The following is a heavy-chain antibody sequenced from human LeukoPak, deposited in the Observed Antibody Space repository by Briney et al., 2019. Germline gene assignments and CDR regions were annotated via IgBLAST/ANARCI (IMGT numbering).Heavy chain of an antibody. CDR3: ARYNWNTWFDP. J-gene: IGHJ5*02. V-gene: IGHV4-61*01. Sequence: TTSETLSLTCTVSGDSVSSDRYYWTWIRQSPGKGLEWIAYIRYSGHTNYNPSLNSRVTISLDTSKSQFSLRLSSVTAADTAVYYCARYNWNTWFDPWGQGTLVTVSS. CDR1: GDSVSSDRYY. CDR2: IRYSGHT. D-gene: IGHD1-1*01.